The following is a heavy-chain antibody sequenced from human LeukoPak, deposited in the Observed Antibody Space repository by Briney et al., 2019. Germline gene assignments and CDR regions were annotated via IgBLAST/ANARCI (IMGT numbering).Heavy chain of an antibody. CDR3: ARGGNRFGGFYFDY. D-gene: IGHD3-10*01. Sequence: SETLSLTCTVSADSISRSGHYCTWIRQHPGKGPETIGFIHFSGSTNHNPSLKSRVAISVDASKNQFSLRLSSVTSADTAVYYCARGGNRFGGFYFDYWGQGILVTVSS. CDR1: ADSISRSGHY. CDR2: IHFSGST. J-gene: IGHJ4*02. V-gene: IGHV4-31*03.